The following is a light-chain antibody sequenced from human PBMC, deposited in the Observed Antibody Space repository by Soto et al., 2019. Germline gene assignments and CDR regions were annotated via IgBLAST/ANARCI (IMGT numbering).Light chain of an antibody. CDR1: QRISTY. Sequence: DIQMTQSPSSLSASVGDRVTITCRASQRISTYLNWYQQKPGKAPKLLIYAASSLQSGVPSRFSGSGSGTDFTLTITSLQPEDFATYFCQQSYSLPYTFGQGTNLEI. J-gene: IGKJ2*01. CDR3: QQSYSLPYT. CDR2: AAS. V-gene: IGKV1-39*01.